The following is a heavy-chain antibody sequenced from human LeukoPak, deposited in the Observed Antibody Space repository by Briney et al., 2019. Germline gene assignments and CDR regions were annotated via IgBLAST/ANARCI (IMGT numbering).Heavy chain of an antibody. CDR1: DGSISSGSYY. CDR3: ARTYCSSTSCPHYYYYYMDV. D-gene: IGHD2-2*01. J-gene: IGHJ6*03. CDR2: IYTSGST. Sequence: SQTLSLTCTVSDGSISSGSYYWSWIRQPAGKGLEWIGRIYTSGSTNYNPSLKSRVTISVDTSKNQFSLKLSSVTAADTAVYYCARTYCSSTSCPHYYYYYMDVWGKGTTVTVSS. V-gene: IGHV4-61*02.